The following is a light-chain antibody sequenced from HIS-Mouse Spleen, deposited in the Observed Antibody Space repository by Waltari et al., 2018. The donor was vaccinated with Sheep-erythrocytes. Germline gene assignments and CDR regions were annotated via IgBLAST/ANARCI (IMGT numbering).Light chain of an antibody. J-gene: IGLJ2*01. V-gene: IGLV1-36*01. CDR3: AAWDDSLNGVV. Sequence: QSVLTQPPSVSEAPRQRVTISCSGSSSNIGNNAVNWYQQLPGKAPKLLIYYDDLRPSGVSARFSGSTSGTSASLAISGLQSEDEADYYCAAWDDSLNGVVFGGGTKLTVL. CDR1: SSNIGNNA. CDR2: YDD.